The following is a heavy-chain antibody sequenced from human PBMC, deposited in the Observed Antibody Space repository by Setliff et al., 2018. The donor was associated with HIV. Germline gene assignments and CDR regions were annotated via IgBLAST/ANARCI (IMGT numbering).Heavy chain of an antibody. V-gene: IGHV3-20*04. J-gene: IGHJ4*02. CDR3: ASVLGYYGSGSYPFGY. CDR1: GFTFRSYY. D-gene: IGHD3-10*01. CDR2: IGWNCGTT. Sequence: GGSLRLSCAASGFTFRSYYMSWIRQASGKGLEWVSGIGWNCGTTGYADSVKGRFTISRDNAKNSLYLQMNSLRAEDTAVYYCASVLGYYGSGSYPFGYWGQGTLVTVSS.